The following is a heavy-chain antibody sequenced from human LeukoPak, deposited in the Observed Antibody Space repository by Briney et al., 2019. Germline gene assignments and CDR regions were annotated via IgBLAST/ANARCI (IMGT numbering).Heavy chain of an antibody. D-gene: IGHD3-3*01. Sequence: SETLSLTCPVSGYSISSGYYWGWIRQPPGKGLEWIGSIYHSGSTYYNPSLKSRVTISVDASKNQFSLKLSSVTAADTAVYYCARVGITIFGVDWYYFDYWGQGTLVTVSS. CDR2: IYHSGST. CDR1: GYSISSGYY. CDR3: ARVGITIFGVDWYYFDY. J-gene: IGHJ4*02. V-gene: IGHV4-38-2*01.